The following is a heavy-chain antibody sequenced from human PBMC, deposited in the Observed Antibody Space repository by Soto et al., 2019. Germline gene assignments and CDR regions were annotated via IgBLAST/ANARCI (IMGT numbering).Heavy chain of an antibody. J-gene: IGHJ5*02. D-gene: IGHD3-10*02. CDR1: GGSISSYY. V-gene: IGHV4-59*01. Sequence: QVQLQESGPGLVKPSETLSLTCTVSGGSISSYYWSWIRQPPGKGLEWIGYIYYSGSTNYNPSLRSRVNISVDTSKNQVSLKLSSVTAADTAVYYCASLVRGVRGNWFDPWGQGTLVTVSS. CDR2: IYYSGST. CDR3: ASLVRGVRGNWFDP.